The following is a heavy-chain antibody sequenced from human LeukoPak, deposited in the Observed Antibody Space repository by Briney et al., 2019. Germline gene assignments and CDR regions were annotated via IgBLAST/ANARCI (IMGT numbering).Heavy chain of an antibody. J-gene: IGHJ5*02. CDR3: ASTIVVPAAGWFDP. D-gene: IGHD2-2*01. Sequence: SETLSLTCAVYGGSFSGYYWSWIRQPPGKGLEWIGEINHSGSTNYNPSLKSRVTISVDTSKNQFSLKLSSVTAADTAVYYCASTIVVPAAGWFDPWGQGTLVTVSS. CDR2: INHSGST. CDR1: GGSFSGYY. V-gene: IGHV4-34*01.